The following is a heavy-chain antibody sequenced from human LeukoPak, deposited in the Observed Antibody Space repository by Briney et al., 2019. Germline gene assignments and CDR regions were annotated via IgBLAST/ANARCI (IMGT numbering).Heavy chain of an antibody. CDR3: AAAAGTREYYYYYYMDV. CDR1: GYTFTSYG. CDR2: IIPIFGTA. Sequence: ASVKVSCKASGYTFTSYGISWVRQAPGQGLEWMGGIIPIFGTANYAQKFQGRVTITTDESTSTAYMELSSLRSEDTAVYYCAAAAGTREYYYYYYMDVWGKGTTVTVSS. V-gene: IGHV1-69*05. J-gene: IGHJ6*03. D-gene: IGHD6-13*01.